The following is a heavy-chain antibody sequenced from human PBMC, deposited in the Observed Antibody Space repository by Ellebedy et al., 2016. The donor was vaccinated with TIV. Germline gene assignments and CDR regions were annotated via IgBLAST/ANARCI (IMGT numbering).Heavy chain of an antibody. D-gene: IGHD2-15*01. V-gene: IGHV1-8*02. CDR3: ARHPPGEYCTGVSC. CDR1: GYTFTSYD. J-gene: IGHJ4*02. CDR2: MTPNSGNA. Sequence: AASVKVSCKAPGYTFTSYDINWVRQATGQGLEWMGWMTPNSGNAGSAQKFQGRVTMTWNTSISTAYMELSSLRSEDTAVYHCARHPPGEYCTGVSCWGQGTLVTVSS.